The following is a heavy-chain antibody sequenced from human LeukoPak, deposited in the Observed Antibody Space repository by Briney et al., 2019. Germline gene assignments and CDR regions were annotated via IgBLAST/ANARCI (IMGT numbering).Heavy chain of an antibody. V-gene: IGHV4-39*01. D-gene: IGHD3-22*01. CDR3: ASQPYYDSSGYYFY. Sequence: PSETLPLTCTVSGGSITSSTYNWGWIRQPPGKGLEWIGSIYNSGSTFYNPSLKSRVTISIDTSKNQFSLKLSSVTAADTAIYCCASQPYYDSSGYYFYWGQGILVTVSS. CDR2: IYNSGST. J-gene: IGHJ4*02. CDR1: GGSITSSTYN.